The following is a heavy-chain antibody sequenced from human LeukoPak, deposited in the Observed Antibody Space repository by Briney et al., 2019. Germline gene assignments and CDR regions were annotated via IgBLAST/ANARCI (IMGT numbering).Heavy chain of an antibody. J-gene: IGHJ4*02. V-gene: IGHV4-34*01. D-gene: IGHD1-26*01. Sequence: SETLSLTCAVYGGSFSGYYWSWIRQPPGKGLEWIGEINHSGSTNYNPSLKSRVTISVDTSKNQFSLKLGSVTAADTAVYYCARGGGSYMSYWGQGTLVTVSS. CDR1: GGSFSGYY. CDR3: ARGGGSYMSY. CDR2: INHSGST.